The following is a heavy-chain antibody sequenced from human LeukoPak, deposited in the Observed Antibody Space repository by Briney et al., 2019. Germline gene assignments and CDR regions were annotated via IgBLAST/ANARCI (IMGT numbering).Heavy chain of an antibody. D-gene: IGHD6-13*01. Sequence: ASVKVSCKASGYTFTCYYMHWVRQAPGQGLEWMGWINPNSGGTNYAQKFQGRVTMTRDTSISTAYMELSRLRSDDTAVYYCAGYSSSWSQFDYWGQGTLVTVSS. CDR3: AGYSSSWSQFDY. CDR1: GYTFTCYY. V-gene: IGHV1-2*02. J-gene: IGHJ4*02. CDR2: INPNSGGT.